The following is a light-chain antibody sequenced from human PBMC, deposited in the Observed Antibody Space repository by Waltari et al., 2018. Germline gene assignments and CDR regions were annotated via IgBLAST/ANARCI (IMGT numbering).Light chain of an antibody. J-gene: IGLJ2*01. V-gene: IGLV1-44*01. CDR3: AAWDDSPNAVV. CDR1: SSTIGSNS. CDR2: SNN. Sequence: QSVLTQPPSASGTPGQRVTISCSGSSSTIGSNSVNWYQQLPGTAPKLLIFSNNQRPSGVPDRFSGSKSGTSASLAISGLQAEDEADYSCAAWDDSPNAVVFGGGTKLTVL.